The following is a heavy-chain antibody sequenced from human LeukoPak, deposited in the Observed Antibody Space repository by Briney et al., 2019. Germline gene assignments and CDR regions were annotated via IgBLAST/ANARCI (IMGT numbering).Heavy chain of an antibody. J-gene: IGHJ3*02. CDR2: IRGDGSVK. CDR3: RRDENYYDNRGHYFDALDM. D-gene: IGHD3-22*01. CDR1: GFTLWQYW. Sequence: GGSLRLSCAASGFTLWQYWMTWVRQAPGKGLEWVANIRGDGSVKYLLDSVKGRFTISRDNVKNSLSLEMNNLRAEDLQLYSLRRDENYYDNRGHYFDALDMWGQGTMVTVSS. V-gene: IGHV3-7*01.